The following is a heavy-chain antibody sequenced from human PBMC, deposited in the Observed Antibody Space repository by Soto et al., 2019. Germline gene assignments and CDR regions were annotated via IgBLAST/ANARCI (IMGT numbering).Heavy chain of an antibody. J-gene: IGHJ4*02. Sequence: QVQLQQWGAGLLKPSETLSLSCGVYGGSFSGNYWSWIRQPPEKGLEWIGEINPSGNTNFNPSLKSRLTMSLDTSKSQFSLRLSAVTAADTAVYYCARGKLGGASIWGQGTLVTVSS. CDR1: GGSFSGNY. V-gene: IGHV4-34*01. CDR2: INPSGNT. CDR3: ARGKLGGASI. D-gene: IGHD3-16*01.